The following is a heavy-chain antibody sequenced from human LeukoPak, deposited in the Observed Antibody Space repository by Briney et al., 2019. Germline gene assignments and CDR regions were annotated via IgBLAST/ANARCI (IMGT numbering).Heavy chain of an antibody. CDR1: GGSFSGYY. Sequence: PSETLSLTCAVYGGSFSGYYWRWLRQPPGKGLEWIGEINHSGSTNYNPSLKSRVTISVDTSKNQFSLKLSSVTAADTAVYYCARMTPYGGNSQRYWYFDLWGRGTLVTVSS. CDR3: ARMTPYGGNSQRYWYFDL. D-gene: IGHD4-23*01. V-gene: IGHV4-34*01. CDR2: INHSGST. J-gene: IGHJ2*01.